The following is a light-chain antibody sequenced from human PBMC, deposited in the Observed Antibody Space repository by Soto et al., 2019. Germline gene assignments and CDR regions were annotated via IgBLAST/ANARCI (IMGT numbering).Light chain of an antibody. CDR1: SGDVGHYNY. Sequence: QSVLTQPASVSGSPGQSITISCTGSSGDVGHYNYVSWYQQHPGKAPKLMIYEVSNRPSGVSNPFSGSKSGNTASLIISGLQAEDEADYYCTSYTTSRIWVFGGGTKLTVL. V-gene: IGLV2-14*01. CDR2: EVS. CDR3: TSYTTSRIWV. J-gene: IGLJ3*02.